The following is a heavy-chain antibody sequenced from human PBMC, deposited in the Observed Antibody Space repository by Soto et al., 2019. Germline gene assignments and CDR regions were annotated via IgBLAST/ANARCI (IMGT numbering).Heavy chain of an antibody. J-gene: IGHJ4*02. V-gene: IGHV4-4*02. D-gene: IGHD2-21*01. Sequence: SETLSLTCAVSGGSISSSNWWSWVRQPPGKGLEWIGEIYHSGSTNYNPSLKSRVTISVDKSKNTAYLQLSTLKAADTAMYYCARPFMLSISPGQYYFDYWGQGALGTVSS. CDR2: IYHSGST. CDR3: ARPFMLSISPGQYYFDY. CDR1: GGSISSSNW.